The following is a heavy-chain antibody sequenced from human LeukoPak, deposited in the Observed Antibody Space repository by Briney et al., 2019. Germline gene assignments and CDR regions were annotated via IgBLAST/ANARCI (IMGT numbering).Heavy chain of an antibody. CDR2: IYHSGST. CDR1: GGSISSYY. D-gene: IGHD5-24*01. CDR3: ARDNGDGYSSGVAFDY. Sequence: PSETLSLTCTVSGGSISSYYWSWIRQPPGKGLEWVGYIYHSGSTNYIPSLKSRVIISVDTSKNQFSLKLSSVTAADTAVYYCARDNGDGYSSGVAFDYWGQGTLVTVSS. J-gene: IGHJ4*02. V-gene: IGHV4-59*01.